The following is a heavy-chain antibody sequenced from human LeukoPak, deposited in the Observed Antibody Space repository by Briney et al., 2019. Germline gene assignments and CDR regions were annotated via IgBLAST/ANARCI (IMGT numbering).Heavy chain of an antibody. V-gene: IGHV4-30-2*01. Sequence: SQTLSLTCAVSGGSISSGGYSWSWIRQPPGKGLEWIGYIYHSGSTYYNPFLKSRVTISVDRSKNQFSLKLSSVTAADTAVYYCARERSGQTGPPDLWGRGTLVTVSS. CDR1: GGSISSGGYS. D-gene: IGHD2-15*01. CDR2: IYHSGST. J-gene: IGHJ2*01. CDR3: ARERSGQTGPPDL.